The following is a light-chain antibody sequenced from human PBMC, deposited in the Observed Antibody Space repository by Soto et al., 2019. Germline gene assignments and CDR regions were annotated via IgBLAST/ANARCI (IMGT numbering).Light chain of an antibody. V-gene: IGKV3-15*01. CDR3: QQHNNWPIT. CDR1: QSVSSN. Sequence: EIVMTQSPATQSVSPGERATLSCRASQSVSSNLAWYQQKPGQAPRLLIYGASTRATGIPARFSGSGSGTEVTLTISSLQSADFAIYYCQQHNNWPITFGQGTRLEIK. CDR2: GAS. J-gene: IGKJ5*01.